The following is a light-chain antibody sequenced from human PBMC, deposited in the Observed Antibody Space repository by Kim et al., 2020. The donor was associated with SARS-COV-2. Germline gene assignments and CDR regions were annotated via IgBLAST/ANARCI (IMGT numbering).Light chain of an antibody. CDR2: DTS. CDR1: QSVGRS. V-gene: IGKV3-15*01. J-gene: IGKJ2*01. Sequence: SPGSGVPLSGLASQSVGRSLAWYQHKPGQAPRLLIYDTSTRVIGIPGRFSGSGSGTDFTLAISSLQSADSAVYYCQQYNNWPPTNTFGQGTKLEI. CDR3: QQYNNWPPTNT.